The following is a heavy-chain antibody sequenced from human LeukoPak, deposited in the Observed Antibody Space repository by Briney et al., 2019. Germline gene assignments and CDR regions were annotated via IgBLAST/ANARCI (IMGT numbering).Heavy chain of an antibody. D-gene: IGHD2-15*01. CDR3: ALYCSGGSCYSMGGAFDI. Sequence: GGSLRLSCAASGFTFSSYEMNWVRQAPGKGLEWVSYISSSGSHRYYADSVKGRFTISRDNAKNSLYLQMNSLRAEDTAVYYCALYCSGGSCYSMGGAFDIWGQGTVVTVSS. V-gene: IGHV3-48*03. J-gene: IGHJ3*02. CDR2: ISSSGSHR. CDR1: GFTFSSYE.